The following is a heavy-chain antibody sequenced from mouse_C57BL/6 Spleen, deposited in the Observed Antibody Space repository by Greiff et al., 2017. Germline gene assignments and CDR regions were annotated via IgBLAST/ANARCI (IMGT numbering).Heavy chain of an antibody. CDR1: GYTFTSYW. CDR2: IHPNSGST. D-gene: IGHD1-1*01. Sequence: QVQLQQPGAELVKPGASVKLSCKASGYTFTSYWMHWVKQRPGQGLEWIGMIHPNSGSTNYNEKFKSKATLTVDKSSSTAYMQLSSLTSEDSAVYYCAREMGTTVVATRGYFDYWGQGTTLTVSS. CDR3: AREMGTTVVATRGYFDY. V-gene: IGHV1-64*01. J-gene: IGHJ2*01.